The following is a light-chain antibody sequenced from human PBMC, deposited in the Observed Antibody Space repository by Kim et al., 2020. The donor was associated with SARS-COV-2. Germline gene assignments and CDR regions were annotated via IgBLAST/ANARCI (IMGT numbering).Light chain of an antibody. V-gene: IGKV1-5*01. CDR1: HSINKW. Sequence: SASVGDRVTITCRASHSINKWLAWYQQKPGKAPKLLISDASSLESGVPSRFSGSGSGTDFTLTIASMQPDDFATYYCQQYDAYTYTFGQGTKLEI. CDR2: DAS. J-gene: IGKJ2*01. CDR3: QQYDAYTYT.